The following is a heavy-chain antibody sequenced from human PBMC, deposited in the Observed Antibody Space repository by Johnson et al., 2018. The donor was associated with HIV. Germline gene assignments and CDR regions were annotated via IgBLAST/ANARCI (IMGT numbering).Heavy chain of an antibody. J-gene: IGHJ3*02. D-gene: IGHD1-26*01. CDR3: ARDFLEGWELLSGSACDI. CDR2: ISYDGSNK. V-gene: IGHV3-30-3*01. Sequence: QVQLVESGGGVVQPGRSLRLYCAASGFTFSSYAMHWVRQAPGKGLEWVAVISYDGSNKYYADSVKGRFTISRDNSKNTLYLQMNSLRAEETAVYYCARDFLEGWELLSGSACDIWGQGTMVTVSS. CDR1: GFTFSSYA.